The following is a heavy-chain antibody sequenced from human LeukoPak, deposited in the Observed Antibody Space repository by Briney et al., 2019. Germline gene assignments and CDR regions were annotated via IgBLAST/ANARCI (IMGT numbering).Heavy chain of an antibody. Sequence: PGGSLRLSCEASGFTFDDYGMGWVRQAPGKGLEWVSGINWNGGSTDYADSVKGRFTISRDNAKNSLYLQMNSLRAGDTAFYYCARHLSGITGYTYGRGIDYWGQGTLLTVSS. CDR2: INWNGGST. V-gene: IGHV3-20*04. D-gene: IGHD5-18*01. CDR3: ARHLSGITGYTYGRGIDY. J-gene: IGHJ4*02. CDR1: GFTFDDYG.